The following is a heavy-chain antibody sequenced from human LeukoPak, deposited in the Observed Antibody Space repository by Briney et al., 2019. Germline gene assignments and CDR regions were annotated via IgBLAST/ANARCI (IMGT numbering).Heavy chain of an antibody. V-gene: IGHV1-46*01. CDR2: IDGETGNT. Sequence: ASVKVSCKASGYTIIHYYMHWVRQARGQGLEWMGRIDGETGNTRYAQNFQGRVSMTRDTSTSTVYMELSSLRFEDTAVYYCARDPGGNYFGPGTHFAYWGQGALVTVSS. D-gene: IGHD3-10*01. CDR3: ARDPGGNYFGPGTHFAY. J-gene: IGHJ4*02. CDR1: GYTIIHYY.